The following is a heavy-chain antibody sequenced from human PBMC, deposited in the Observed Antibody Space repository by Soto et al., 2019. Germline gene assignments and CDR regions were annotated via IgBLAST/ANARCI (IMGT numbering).Heavy chain of an antibody. V-gene: IGHV1-18*04. CDR3: ARTSVVNSLDY. CDR2: ISNYNGNT. CDR1: GYSITTYN. Sequence: QVQLVQSGPEVKKPGASVKVSCKASGYSITTYNISWVRQAPGQGFEWMGRISNYNGNTDYAQNFQGRLLMTTETSTTTAYMELTSLTSDDAAVYYCARTSVVNSLDYWGQGTLVSVSS. J-gene: IGHJ4*02. D-gene: IGHD4-17*01.